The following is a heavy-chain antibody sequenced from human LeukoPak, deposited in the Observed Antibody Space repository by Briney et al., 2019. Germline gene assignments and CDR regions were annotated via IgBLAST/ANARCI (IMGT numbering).Heavy chain of an antibody. CDR3: AKDTAFNGDTPFDN. CDR1: GGSLSGYY. J-gene: IGHJ4*02. D-gene: IGHD2-8*01. CDR2: ISGSGTNT. Sequence: PSETLSLTCAVHGGSLSGYYWCCIRQPPGRGVEWVSSISGSGTNTYYADAVKGRFTIYRDNSKNALYLQMNSLRAEDTAVFYCAKDTAFNGDTPFDNWGQGTLVTVSS. V-gene: IGHV3-23*01.